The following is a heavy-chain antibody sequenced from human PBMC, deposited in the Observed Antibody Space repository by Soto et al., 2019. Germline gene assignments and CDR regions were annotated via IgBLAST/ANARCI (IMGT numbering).Heavy chain of an antibody. Sequence: QVQLVQSGAEVKKPGSSVKVSCKASGGTFSSYAISWVRQAPGQGLEWMGGIIPIFGTANYAQKFQGRVTITAEKSTCTASMELSRLRSEDTAVYYCARVRGLGYDYVWGSYRSRWFAPWGQGTLVTVSS. V-gene: IGHV1-69*06. CDR2: IIPIFGTA. D-gene: IGHD3-16*02. CDR3: ARVRGLGYDYVWGSYRSRWFAP. CDR1: GGTFSSYA. J-gene: IGHJ5*02.